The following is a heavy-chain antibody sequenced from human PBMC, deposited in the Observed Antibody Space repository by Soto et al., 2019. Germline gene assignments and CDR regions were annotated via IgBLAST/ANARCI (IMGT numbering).Heavy chain of an antibody. V-gene: IGHV3-33*01. J-gene: IGHJ4*02. Sequence: PGGSLRLSCAASGFTFSSYDMPRVRQAPGKXLXXVAVIWYDGSNKHYEDSLKGRSTLYSENHKQTLYLQMKSLRADETAVHYCQRGADYGDHDVGKAKDDHFGYWGQGTLVTV. D-gene: IGHD4-17*01. CDR1: GFTFSSYD. CDR3: QRGADYGDHDVGKAKDDHFGY. CDR2: IWYDGSNK.